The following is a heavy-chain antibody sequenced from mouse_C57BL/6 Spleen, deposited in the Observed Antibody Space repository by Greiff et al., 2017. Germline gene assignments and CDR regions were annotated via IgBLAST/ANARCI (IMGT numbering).Heavy chain of an antibody. CDR1: GYAFSSSC. Sequence: VQLQQSGPELAKPGASVKISCKASGYAFSSSCMNWVKQRPGQGLEWIGRIYPGDGDTDYNGKVKGKATLTADKSSSTAYMELSSLTSEDSEVYFCERDEGNTTVVATFDYWGQGTTLTVSS. CDR2: IYPGDGDT. J-gene: IGHJ2*01. V-gene: IGHV1-82*01. CDR3: ERDEGNTTVVATFDY. D-gene: IGHD1-1*01.